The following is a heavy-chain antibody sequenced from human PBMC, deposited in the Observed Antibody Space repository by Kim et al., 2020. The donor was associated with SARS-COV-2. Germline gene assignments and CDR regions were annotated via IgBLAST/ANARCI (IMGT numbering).Heavy chain of an antibody. CDR1: GGSFSGYY. V-gene: IGHV4-34*01. CDR3: ARGKYYDFWSGYYHGMDV. J-gene: IGHJ6*01. Sequence: SETLSLTCAVYGGSFSGYYWSWIRQPPRKGLEWIGEINHSGSTNYNPSLKSRVTISVDTSKNQFSLKLSSVTAADTAVYYCARGKYYDFWSGYYHGMDV. CDR2: INHSGST. D-gene: IGHD3-3*01.